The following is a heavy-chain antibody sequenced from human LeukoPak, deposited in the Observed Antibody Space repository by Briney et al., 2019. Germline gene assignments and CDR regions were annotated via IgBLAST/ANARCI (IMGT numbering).Heavy chain of an antibody. CDR3: VRRYYEYNVYDRHLDF. D-gene: IGHD5/OR15-5a*01. J-gene: IGHJ4*02. V-gene: IGHV3-74*03. CDR2: ISDDGSIT. CDR1: GFTFSRDW. Sequence: GGSLRLSCAASGFTFSRDWMHWVRQAPGKGLVWVSPISDDGSITTYADSVQGRFTISGDNAKSTVFLQMNSLRVEDTAVYFCVRRYYEYNVYDRHLDFWGQGILVTVSS.